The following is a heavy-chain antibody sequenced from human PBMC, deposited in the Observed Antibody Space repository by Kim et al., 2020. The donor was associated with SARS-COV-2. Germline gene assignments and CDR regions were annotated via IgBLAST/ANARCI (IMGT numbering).Heavy chain of an antibody. V-gene: IGHV4-59*01. Sequence: RVTISVDTSKNQFSLKLSSVTAADTAVYYCAREPNEYSSFGTPYYYYMDVWGKGTTVTVSS. CDR3: AREPNEYSSFGTPYYYYMDV. D-gene: IGHD6-6*01. J-gene: IGHJ6*03.